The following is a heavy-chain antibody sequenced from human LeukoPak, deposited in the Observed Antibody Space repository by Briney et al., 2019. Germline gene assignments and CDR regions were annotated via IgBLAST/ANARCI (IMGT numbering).Heavy chain of an antibody. D-gene: IGHD6-13*01. Sequence: GKGLEWMGIIYPGDSDTRYSPSFQGQVTISADKSISTAYLQWSSLKASDTAMYYCARMGSLDSSSWFGAFDIWGQGTMVTVSS. J-gene: IGHJ3*02. V-gene: IGHV5-51*01. CDR3: ARMGSLDSSSWFGAFDI. CDR2: IYPGDSDT.